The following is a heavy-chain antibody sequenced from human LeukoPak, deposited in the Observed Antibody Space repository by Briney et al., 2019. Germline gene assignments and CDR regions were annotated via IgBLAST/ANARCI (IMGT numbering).Heavy chain of an antibody. D-gene: IGHD1-26*01. CDR2: ISYDGSNK. CDR3: ATAGSYPGYYFDY. Sequence: GGSLRLSCAASGFTFSSYATHWVRQAPGKGLEWVAVISYDGSNKYYADSVKGRFTISRDNSKNTLYLQMNSLRAEDTAVYYCATAGSYPGYYFDYWGQGTLVTVSS. J-gene: IGHJ4*02. V-gene: IGHV3-30-3*01. CDR1: GFTFSSYA.